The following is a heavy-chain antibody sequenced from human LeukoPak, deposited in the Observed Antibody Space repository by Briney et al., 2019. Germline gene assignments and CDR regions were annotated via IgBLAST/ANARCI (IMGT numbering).Heavy chain of an antibody. CDR3: ARWGLLYYDFWSGYLELDY. V-gene: IGHV1-2*02. J-gene: IGHJ4*02. CDR2: INPNSGGT. CDR1: GYTFTGYY. Sequence: RASVKVSCKASGYTFTGYYMHWVRQAPGQGLEWMGWINPNSGGTNYAQKFQGRVTMTRDTSISTAYMELSRLRSDDTAVYYCARWGLLYYDFWSGYLELDYWGQGTLVTVSS. D-gene: IGHD3-3*01.